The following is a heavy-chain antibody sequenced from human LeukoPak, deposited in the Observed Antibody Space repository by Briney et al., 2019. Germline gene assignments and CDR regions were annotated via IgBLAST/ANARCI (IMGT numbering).Heavy chain of an antibody. Sequence: GGPLRLSCAASGFSFSKYWMHWVRQAPGKGLVWVSRINSDGSSTSYADSVKGRFTISRDNAKNTLYLQMNSLRAEDTAVYYCARDLDNVRFDPWGQGTLVTVSS. CDR1: GFSFSKYW. CDR2: INSDGSST. V-gene: IGHV3-74*01. J-gene: IGHJ5*02. CDR3: ARDLDNVRFDP. D-gene: IGHD3-16*01.